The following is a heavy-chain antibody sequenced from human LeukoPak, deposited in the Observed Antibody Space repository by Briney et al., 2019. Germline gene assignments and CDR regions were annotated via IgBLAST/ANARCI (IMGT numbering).Heavy chain of an antibody. J-gene: IGHJ2*01. V-gene: IGHV4-34*01. D-gene: IGHD2-2*01. Sequence: SETLSLTCAVYGGSFSGYYWSWIHQPPGKGLEWIGEINHSGSTNYNPSLKSRVTISVDTSKNQFSLKLSSVTAADTAVYYCARRYCSSTSCYFWYFDLWGRGTLVTVSS. CDR3: ARRYCSSTSCYFWYFDL. CDR2: INHSGST. CDR1: GGSFSGYY.